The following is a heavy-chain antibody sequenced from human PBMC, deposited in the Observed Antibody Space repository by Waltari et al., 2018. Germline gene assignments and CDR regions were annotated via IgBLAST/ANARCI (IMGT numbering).Heavy chain of an antibody. J-gene: IGHJ5*02. D-gene: IGHD3-3*02. CDR1: GGSLSSRGSY. V-gene: IGHV4-39*01. CDR2: ISYSGIT. Sequence: QLQLQESGPGLVKPSETLSLPCTAPGGSLSSRGSYWGWIRQPPGKGLEWIGSISYSGITYYNTSLMSRVTISVDTSKNQFSLKLTSVIAAETAVFYCARFSKSANWIDPWGQGTLVTVSS. CDR3: ARFSKSANWIDP.